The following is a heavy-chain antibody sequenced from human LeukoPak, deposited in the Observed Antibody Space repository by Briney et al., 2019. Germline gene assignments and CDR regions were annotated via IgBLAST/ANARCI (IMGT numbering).Heavy chain of an antibody. D-gene: IGHD3-10*01. CDR2: IYYSGST. V-gene: IGHV4-31*03. J-gene: IGHJ5*02. CDR3: ARAVITMVRGVIDP. Sequence: SQTLSLTCTVSGGSISSGGYYWSWIRQHPGKGLEWIGYIYYSGSTYYNPSLKSRVTISVDTSKNQFSLKLSSVTAADTAVYSCARAVITMVRGVIDPWGQGTLVTVSS. CDR1: GGSISSGGYY.